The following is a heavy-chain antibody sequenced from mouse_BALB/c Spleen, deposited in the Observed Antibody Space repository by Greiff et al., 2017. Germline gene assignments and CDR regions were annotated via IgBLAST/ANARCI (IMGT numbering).Heavy chain of an antibody. D-gene: IGHD1-1*01. CDR1: GFSLTSYG. Sequence: VQLVESGPGLVAPSQSLSITCTVSGFSLTSYGVHWVRQPPGKGLEWLGVIWAGGSTNYNSALMSRLSISKDNSKSQVFLKMSSLHTDDTAMYYCAGDQGSSLAYWGQGTLVTVSA. CDR3: AGDQGSSLAY. V-gene: IGHV2-9*02. J-gene: IGHJ3*01. CDR2: IWAGGST.